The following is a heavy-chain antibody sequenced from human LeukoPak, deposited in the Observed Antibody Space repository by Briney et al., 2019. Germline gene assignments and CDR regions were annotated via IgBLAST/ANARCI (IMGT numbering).Heavy chain of an antibody. CDR1: GFTFSSYS. D-gene: IGHD1-7*01. V-gene: IGHV3-21*01. CDR2: ISSSSSYI. J-gene: IGHJ4*02. Sequence: PGGSLRLSCAASGFTFSSYSMNWVRQAPGKGLEWASSISSSSSYIYYADSVKGRFTISRDNAKNSLYLQMNSLRAEDTAVYYCARARNWNYAPDYWGQGTLVTVSS. CDR3: ARARNWNYAPDY.